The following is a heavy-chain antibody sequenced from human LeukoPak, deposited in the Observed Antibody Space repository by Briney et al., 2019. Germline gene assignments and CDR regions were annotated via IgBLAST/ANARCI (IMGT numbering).Heavy chain of an antibody. Sequence: SSETLSLTCTVSRGSISSYYWSWIRQPPGKGLEWIGYIYYTGSTNYNPSLKSRVTISVDTSKNQFSLKLTSVAAADTAVYYCARQGTSAWSFDYWGQGTLVTVYS. V-gene: IGHV4-59*08. CDR1: RGSISSYY. D-gene: IGHD6-19*01. CDR3: ARQGTSAWSFDY. CDR2: IYYTGST. J-gene: IGHJ4*02.